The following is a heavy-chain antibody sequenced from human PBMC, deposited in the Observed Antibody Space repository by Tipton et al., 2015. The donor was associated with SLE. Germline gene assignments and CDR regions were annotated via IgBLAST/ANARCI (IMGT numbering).Heavy chain of an antibody. D-gene: IGHD3-10*01. CDR1: GFTFSSYS. CDR3: ARTSGVIRGFLSTSLSY. J-gene: IGHJ4*02. CDR2: ISSSSTYI. Sequence: SLRLSCAASGFTFSSYSMNWVCQAPGKGLEWLSSISSSSTYIYYTDSDSVKGRFTISRDNAKNSLYLQMNSLTAEDTAVYYCARTSGVIRGFLSTSLSYWGRGTLVSVSS. V-gene: IGHV3-21*01.